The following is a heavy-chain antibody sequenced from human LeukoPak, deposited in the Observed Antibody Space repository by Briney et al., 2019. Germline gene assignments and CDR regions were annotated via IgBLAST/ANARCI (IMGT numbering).Heavy chain of an antibody. D-gene: IGHD6-19*01. V-gene: IGHV4-39*01. CDR1: GGSISSSSYY. CDR2: IYYSGST. CDR3: AGIAVAGDYAFDI. Sequence: PSETLSLTCTVSGGSISSSSYYWGWIRQPPGKGLEWIGSIYYSGSTYYNPSLKSRVTISVDTSKNQFSLKLSSVTAADTAVYYCAGIAVAGDYAFDIWGQGTMVTVSS. J-gene: IGHJ3*02.